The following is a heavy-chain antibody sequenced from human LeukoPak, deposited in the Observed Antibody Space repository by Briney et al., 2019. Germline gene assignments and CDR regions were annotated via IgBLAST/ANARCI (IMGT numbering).Heavy chain of an antibody. D-gene: IGHD5-18*01. CDR2: ISYDGSNK. Sequence: PGRSLRLSCAASGFTFSSYAMHWVRQAPGKGLEWVAVISYDGSNKYYADSVKGRFTISRGNSKNTLYLQMNSLRAEDTAVYYCARSKIQLWLIHYWGQGTLVTVSS. V-gene: IGHV3-30*04. CDR1: GFTFSSYA. CDR3: ARSKIQLWLIHY. J-gene: IGHJ4*02.